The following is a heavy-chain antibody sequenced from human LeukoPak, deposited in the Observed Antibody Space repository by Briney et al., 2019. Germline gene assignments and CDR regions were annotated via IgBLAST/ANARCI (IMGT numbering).Heavy chain of an antibody. J-gene: IGHJ4*02. CDR2: ISSSGGSI. V-gene: IGHV3-48*03. Sequence: GGSLRLSCAASGFTFSSYEMNWVRQAPGKGLEWISYISSSGGSIYYADSVKGRFSISRDNTKNSLYLHMNSLRAEDTAVYYCAREYLYYFDYWGQGTLVTVSS. CDR3: AREYLYYFDY. D-gene: IGHD2-2*01. CDR1: GFTFSSYE.